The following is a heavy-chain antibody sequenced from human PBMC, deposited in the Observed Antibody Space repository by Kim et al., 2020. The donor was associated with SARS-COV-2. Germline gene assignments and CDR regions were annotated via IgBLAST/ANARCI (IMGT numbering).Heavy chain of an antibody. CDR2: GST. J-gene: IGHJ5*02. V-gene: IGHV4-31*01. Sequence: GSTYYNPSLKSPVTISVDTAKNQFSLKLSAVTAADTAVYYWAREWGGWFDPWGQGTLVTVSS. CDR3: AREWGGWFDP. D-gene: IGHD3-16*01.